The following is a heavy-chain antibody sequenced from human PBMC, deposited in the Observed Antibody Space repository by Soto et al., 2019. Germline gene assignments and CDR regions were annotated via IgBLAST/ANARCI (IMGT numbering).Heavy chain of an antibody. J-gene: IGHJ4*02. Sequence: EVQLVESGGGLVKPGGSLRLSCAASGFTFSSYRMHWVRQAPGKGLEWVSSISSRSRSIYYADSQKGRFTISRDNTKNSLCLKMNNRRAEDTAVYYCARDRGDYAGLVPYSFDHWGQGTLVTVSS. CDR2: ISSRSRSI. V-gene: IGHV3-21*01. CDR3: ARDRGDYAGLVPYSFDH. CDR1: GFTFSSYR. D-gene: IGHD4-17*01.